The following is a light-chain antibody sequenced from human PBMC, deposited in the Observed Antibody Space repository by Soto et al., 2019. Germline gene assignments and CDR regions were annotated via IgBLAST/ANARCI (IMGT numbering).Light chain of an antibody. Sequence: EIVMTQSPATLSVSPGEGATLSCRASQSVRSNLAWYRQKPGQAPSLLIYGASTRASGIPAKFSASGSGTEFALTISSLQSEDFAVYYCQQYNNWPYTFGHGTRLEIK. CDR1: QSVRSN. CDR3: QQYNNWPYT. CDR2: GAS. J-gene: IGKJ2*01. V-gene: IGKV3-15*01.